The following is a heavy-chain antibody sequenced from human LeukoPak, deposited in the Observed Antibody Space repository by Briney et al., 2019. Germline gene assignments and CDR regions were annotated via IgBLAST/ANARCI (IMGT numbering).Heavy chain of an antibody. CDR2: ISGSGGST. CDR1: GFTFSSYA. J-gene: IGHJ3*02. D-gene: IGHD1-26*01. Sequence: GGSLRLSCAASGFTFSSYAMSWVRQSPGKGLAWDSAISGSGGSTYYADSVKGRFTISRDNSKNTLYLQMNSLRAEDTAVYYCAKDREQLDAFDIWGQGTMVTVSS. CDR3: AKDREQLDAFDI. V-gene: IGHV3-23*01.